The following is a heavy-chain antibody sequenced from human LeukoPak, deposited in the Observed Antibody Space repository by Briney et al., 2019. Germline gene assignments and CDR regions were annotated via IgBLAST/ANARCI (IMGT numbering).Heavy chain of an antibody. CDR3: ATYYYDSSGYNL. V-gene: IGHV1-2*02. CDR1: GYTFIDYY. Sequence: ASVTVSCKASGYTFIDYYMHWVRQAPGQGLEWMGWINPNSGGTNYAQKFQGRVTMTRDTSISTAYMELSRLRSDDTAVYYCATYYYDSSGYNLWGQGTLVTVSS. J-gene: IGHJ4*02. CDR2: INPNSGGT. D-gene: IGHD3-22*01.